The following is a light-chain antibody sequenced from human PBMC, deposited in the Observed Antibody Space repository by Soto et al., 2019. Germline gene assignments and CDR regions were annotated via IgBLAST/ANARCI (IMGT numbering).Light chain of an antibody. CDR1: QAFRSSF. J-gene: IGKJ1*01. Sequence: VLTQSPGTLSLSPGERATLSCRASQAFRSSFLAWYQQKPGQAPRLLMYAASNRATGIPDRFSGSGSGTEFTLTISRLETEDFAVYYCQEYGSSPTFGQGTKVEIK. CDR3: QEYGSSPT. V-gene: IGKV3-20*01. CDR2: AAS.